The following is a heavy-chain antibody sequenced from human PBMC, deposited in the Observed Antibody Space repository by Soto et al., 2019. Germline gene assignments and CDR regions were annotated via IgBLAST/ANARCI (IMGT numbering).Heavy chain of an antibody. J-gene: IGHJ6*02. V-gene: IGHV3-23*01. D-gene: IGHD7-27*01. CDR3: AKVPRSGEDPYYGLEV. Sequence: EVQLLESGGGLVQPGGSLRLSCAASGFTFSTHAISWVRQAPGNGLEWVSTISGSGDNTFYGHSVKGRVTISRDNSKNTLYLQINSLRAEDTAVYFCAKVPRSGEDPYYGLEVWGQGTRVTVSS. CDR1: GFTFSTHA. CDR2: ISGSGDNT.